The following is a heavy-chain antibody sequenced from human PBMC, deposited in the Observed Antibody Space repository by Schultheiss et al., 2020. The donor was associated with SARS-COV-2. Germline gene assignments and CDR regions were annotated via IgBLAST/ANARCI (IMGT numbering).Heavy chain of an antibody. V-gene: IGHV3-30-3*01. Sequence: GGSLRLSCAASGFTFSSYAMHWVRQAPGKGLEWVAVISYDGSNKYYADSVKGRFTISRDNAKNTLYLQMNSLRAEDTAVYYCARLHYSSGWPGAYYYYYGMDVWGQGTTVTVSS. CDR1: GFTFSSYA. J-gene: IGHJ6*02. CDR2: ISYDGSNK. CDR3: ARLHYSSGWPGAYYYYYGMDV. D-gene: IGHD6-19*01.